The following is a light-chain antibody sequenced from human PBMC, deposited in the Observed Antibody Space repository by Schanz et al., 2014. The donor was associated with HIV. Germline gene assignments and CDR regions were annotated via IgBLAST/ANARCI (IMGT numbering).Light chain of an antibody. CDR1: QRLSSSY. J-gene: IGKJ4*01. CDR2: ATS. V-gene: IGKV3-20*01. CDR3: QYFGNSGGT. Sequence: EIVLTQSPGSLSLSPGGGATLSCGASQRLSSSYLAWYQQKRDQPPRLVIYATSTRAAGIPDRFSGTGSGTDFTLTISSLEPEDFAVYYCQYFGNSGGTFGGGTKVEIK.